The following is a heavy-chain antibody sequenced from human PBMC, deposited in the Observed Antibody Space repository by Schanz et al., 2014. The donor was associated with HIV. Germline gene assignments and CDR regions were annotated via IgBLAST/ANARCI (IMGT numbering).Heavy chain of an antibody. CDR2: VNPKSGNT. D-gene: IGHD6-6*01. Sequence: QVQLVQSGAEVQKPGASVKVSCKASGYSFTSYDINWVRQATGQGLEWMGWVNPKSGNTGYAQKFQGRVTMTRDTSISTAYMELSRLRSDDTAVYYCAREGTAARQFYYYGMDVWGQGTTVTVSS. CDR3: AREGTAARQFYYYGMDV. CDR1: GYSFTSYD. V-gene: IGHV1-8*02. J-gene: IGHJ6*02.